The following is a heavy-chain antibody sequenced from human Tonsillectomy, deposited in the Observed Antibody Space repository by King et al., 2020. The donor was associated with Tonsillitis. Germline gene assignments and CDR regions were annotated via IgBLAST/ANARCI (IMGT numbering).Heavy chain of an antibody. CDR1: GFTVSSNY. Sequence: QLVQSGGGLIQPGGSLRLSCAASGFTVSSNYMSWVRQAPGKGLEWVSVIYSGGSTYYTDSVKGRFTISRDNSKNTLYLQMNSLRAEDTAVYYCASSTDTVATKFDYWGQGTLVTVSS. CDR3: ASSTDTVATKFDY. D-gene: IGHD5-12*01. V-gene: IGHV3-53*01. J-gene: IGHJ4*02. CDR2: IYSGGST.